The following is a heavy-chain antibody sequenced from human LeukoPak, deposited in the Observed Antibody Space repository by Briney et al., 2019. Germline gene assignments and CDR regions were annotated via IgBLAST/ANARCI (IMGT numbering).Heavy chain of an antibody. J-gene: IGHJ4*02. Sequence: SETLSLTCTVSGGFISSYYWSWIRQPPGKGLEWIGYIYYSGSTNYNPSLKSRVTISVDTSKNQFSLKLSSVTAADTAVYYCARRRTTVTLFDYWGQGTLVTVSS. D-gene: IGHD4-17*01. V-gene: IGHV4-59*08. CDR3: ARRRTTVTLFDY. CDR2: IYYSGST. CDR1: GGFISSYY.